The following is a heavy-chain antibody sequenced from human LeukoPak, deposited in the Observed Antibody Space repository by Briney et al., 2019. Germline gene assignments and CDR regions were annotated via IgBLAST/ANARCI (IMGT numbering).Heavy chain of an antibody. Sequence: PGGSLRLSCVVSGIPFRDFYMNWIRQAPGQGLEWISYISSSSSYTDYAESVKGRFTISRDNAKSALYLQMNDLRVDDTALYYCAAGTAADYWGQGTLVIVSS. D-gene: IGHD6-13*01. CDR2: ISSSSSYT. V-gene: IGHV3-11*03. CDR3: AAGTAADY. J-gene: IGHJ4*02. CDR1: GIPFRDFY.